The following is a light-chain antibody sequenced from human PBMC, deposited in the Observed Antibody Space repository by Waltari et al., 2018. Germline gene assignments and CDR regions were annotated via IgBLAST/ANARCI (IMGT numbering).Light chain of an antibody. CDR2: STN. CDR3: VLYMGGGIL. J-gene: IGLJ3*02. V-gene: IGLV8-61*01. CDR1: SGSVPTTYY. Sequence: QTVVTQEPSFSVSPGGTVTLTCGLRSGSVPTTYYPSWYQHAPGQAPRPLIYSTNTRFSGVPDRISGSILGNKAALTITGAQADDESDYYCVLYMGGGILFGGGTKLTVL.